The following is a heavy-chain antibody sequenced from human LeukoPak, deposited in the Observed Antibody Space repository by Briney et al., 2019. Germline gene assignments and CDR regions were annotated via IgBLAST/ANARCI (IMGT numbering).Heavy chain of an antibody. J-gene: IGHJ5*02. Sequence: GESLKISCKGSGYSFTSYWIGWVRQMPGKGLEWMGIIYPGDSDTRYSPSFQGQVTISADKSISTAYLQWSSLKASDTAMYYCARHFDFWSGSALGLKFDPWGQGTLVTVSS. CDR1: GYSFTSYW. CDR2: IYPGDSDT. V-gene: IGHV5-51*01. CDR3: ARHFDFWSGSALGLKFDP. D-gene: IGHD3-3*01.